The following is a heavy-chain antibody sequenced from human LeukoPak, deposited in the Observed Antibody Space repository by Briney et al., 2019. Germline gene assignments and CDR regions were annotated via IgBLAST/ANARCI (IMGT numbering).Heavy chain of an antibody. CDR2: ISSGGSKK. CDR1: GFSFSSYE. Sequence: GGSLRLSCVGSGFSFSSYEMNWVRQAPGKGLEWVSYISSGGSKKYYADSVKGRFTISRDNAKNSLYLQMNSLRAEDTALYYCARSVAASRDYWGQGTLVTVSS. V-gene: IGHV3-48*03. J-gene: IGHJ4*02. D-gene: IGHD2-15*01. CDR3: ARSVAASRDY.